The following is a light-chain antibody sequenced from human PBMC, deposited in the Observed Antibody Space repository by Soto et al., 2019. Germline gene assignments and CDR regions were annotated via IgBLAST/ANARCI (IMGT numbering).Light chain of an antibody. CDR3: QQYHNWGLS. Sequence: MVMTQSPAALSVSPGERVTLSCRASGNVGTNLAWYQQRPGQPPKLLIYGSSTRATGISATFSGSGSGTEFTLTISSMKSEESAVYYCQQYHNWGLSFGGGTKLDIK. J-gene: IGKJ4*01. CDR2: GSS. V-gene: IGKV3D-15*01. CDR1: GNVGTN.